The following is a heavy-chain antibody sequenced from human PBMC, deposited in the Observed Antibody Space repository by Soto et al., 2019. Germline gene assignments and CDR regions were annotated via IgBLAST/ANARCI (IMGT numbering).Heavy chain of an antibody. D-gene: IGHD6-6*01. J-gene: IGHJ6*02. Sequence: EVQLLESGGGSVQPGGSLRLSCVASGFRFSAYAMYWVRQAPGKGLAWVASVSGSVTRTYYADSVEGGFTISRDDSRNVVYLQISSLRAEDTAVYYCAKSPSRAPYGMDVWGHGTTVTVSS. CDR1: GFRFSAYA. CDR3: AKSPSRAPYGMDV. CDR2: VSGSVTRT. V-gene: IGHV3-23*01.